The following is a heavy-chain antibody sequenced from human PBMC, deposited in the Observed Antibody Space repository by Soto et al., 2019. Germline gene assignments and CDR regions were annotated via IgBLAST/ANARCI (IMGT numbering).Heavy chain of an antibody. V-gene: IGHV3-23*01. D-gene: IGHD5-18*01. CDR2: ISGSGGST. J-gene: IGHJ4*02. Sequence: GGSLRLSCAASGFTFSSYAMSWVRQAPGKGLEWVSAISGSGGSTYYADSVKGRFTISRDNSKNTLYLQMNSLRAEDTAVYYCAKSGQLWTYGALDYWGQGTLVTVSS. CDR1: GFTFSSYA. CDR3: AKSGQLWTYGALDY.